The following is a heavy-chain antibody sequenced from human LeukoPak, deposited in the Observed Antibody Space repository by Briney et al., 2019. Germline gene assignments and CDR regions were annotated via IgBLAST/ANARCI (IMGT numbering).Heavy chain of an antibody. Sequence: SGGSLRLSCAASGFTFSSYWMSWVRQAPGKGLEWVANIKDDGNEEYYVDSVKGRFTISRDNAKNSLFLQMNSLRADDTAVYYCGRDPYYDSLDYWGRGTLVTVSS. CDR2: IKDDGNEE. D-gene: IGHD3-22*01. V-gene: IGHV3-7*01. CDR1: GFTFSSYW. J-gene: IGHJ4*02. CDR3: GRDPYYDSLDY.